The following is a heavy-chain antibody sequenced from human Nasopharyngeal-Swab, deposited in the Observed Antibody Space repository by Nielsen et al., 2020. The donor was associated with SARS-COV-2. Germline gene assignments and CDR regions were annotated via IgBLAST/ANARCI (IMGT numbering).Heavy chain of an antibody. V-gene: IGHV3-48*01. D-gene: IGHD3-3*01. CDR1: GFTFSSYS. CDR3: ARGGTYYDFWSGYYNYYYGMDV. J-gene: IGHJ6*02. Sequence: GGSLRLSCAASGFTFSSYSMNWVRQAPGKGLEWVSYISSSSSTIYYADSVKGRFTISSDNAKNSLYLQMNSLRAEDTAVYYCARGGTYYDFWSGYYNYYYGMDVWGQGTTVTVSS. CDR2: ISSSSSTI.